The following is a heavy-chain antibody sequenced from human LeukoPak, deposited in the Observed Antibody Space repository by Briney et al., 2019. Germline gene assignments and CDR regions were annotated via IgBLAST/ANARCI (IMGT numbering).Heavy chain of an antibody. V-gene: IGHV3-11*04. CDR2: ISSSGSMI. J-gene: IGHJ3*02. Sequence: GGSLRLSCAASGFTFSDYYMSWIRQAPGKGLEWVSYISSSGSMISDADSVKGRFTISRDNAKNSLYPQMNSLRAEDTAVYYCARDGDFWSGYGAFDIWGQGTMVTVSS. D-gene: IGHD3-3*01. CDR1: GFTFSDYY. CDR3: ARDGDFWSGYGAFDI.